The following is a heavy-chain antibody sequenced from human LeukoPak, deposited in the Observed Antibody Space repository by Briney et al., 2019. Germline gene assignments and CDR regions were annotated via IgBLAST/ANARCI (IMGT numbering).Heavy chain of an antibody. V-gene: IGHV3-30*04. D-gene: IGHD3-10*01. CDR1: GFTFSSYA. J-gene: IGHJ4*02. Sequence: GGSLRLSCAASGFTFSSYALHWVRQAPGKGLEWVAVISYDGSNKYYADSVKGRFTISRDNSKNTLYLQMNSLRAEDTAVYYCARSLNYYGSGSYLGLWGQGTLVTVSS. CDR2: ISYDGSNK. CDR3: ARSLNYYGSGSYLGL.